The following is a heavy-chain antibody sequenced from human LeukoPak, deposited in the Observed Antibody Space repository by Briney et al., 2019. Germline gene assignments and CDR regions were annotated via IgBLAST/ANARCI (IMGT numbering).Heavy chain of an antibody. CDR1: GFTFSRYN. D-gene: IGHD4-17*01. V-gene: IGHV3-21*01. J-gene: IGHJ3*02. CDR2: ISSSNSYR. CDR3: ASWYGALDAFDI. Sequence: GGSLRLSCAASGFTFSRYNMNWVRQAPGKGLEWVSFISSSNSYRYYPDSVKGRFTISRDNAKNSLYLQMNSLRAEDTAVYYCASWYGALDAFDIWGQGTMVTVSS.